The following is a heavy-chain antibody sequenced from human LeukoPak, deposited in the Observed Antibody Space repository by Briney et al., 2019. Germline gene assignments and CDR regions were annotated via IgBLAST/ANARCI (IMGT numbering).Heavy chain of an antibody. CDR3: ARGVTGTVFWFDP. CDR1: GGSISSYY. CDR2: IYYSGTT. D-gene: IGHD6-19*01. V-gene: IGHV4-59*01. Sequence: SETLSLTCTVSGGSISSYYWSWIRQPPGKGLEWIGYIYYSGTTVYNPSLKSRVTISVDTSKNQVSLKLSSMTAADTAVYHCARGVTGTVFWFDPWGQGTLVSVSS. J-gene: IGHJ5*02.